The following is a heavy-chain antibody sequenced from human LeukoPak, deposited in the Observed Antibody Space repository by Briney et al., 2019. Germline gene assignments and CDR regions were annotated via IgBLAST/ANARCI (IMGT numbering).Heavy chain of an antibody. CDR3: ASTTLRDYYYYYMDV. J-gene: IGHJ6*03. Sequence: GGSLRLSCAASGFTFSSYWMSWVRQAPGKGLEWVANIKQDGSEKYYVDSVKGRFTISRDNAKNSLYLQMNSLRAEDTAVYYCASTTLRDYYYYYMDVWGKGTTVTISS. CDR1: GFTFSSYW. V-gene: IGHV3-7*01. CDR2: IKQDGSEK. D-gene: IGHD1-1*01.